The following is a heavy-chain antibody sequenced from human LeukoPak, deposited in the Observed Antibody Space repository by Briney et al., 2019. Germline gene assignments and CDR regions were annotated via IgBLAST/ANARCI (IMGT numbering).Heavy chain of an antibody. CDR2: MYDGGST. CDR3: ATHRRPGSGGYENAFEI. CDR1: GASIGSTTYY. D-gene: IGHD5-12*01. V-gene: IGHV4-39*01. J-gene: IGHJ3*02. Sequence: SETLSLTCTVSGASIGSTTYYWDWFRQPPGKGLEWIGNMYDGGSTHYNPSLKSRLTMYVDTSKNHFSLRLNSVTAADTAIYYCATHRRPGSGGYENAFEIWGQGTMVTVSS.